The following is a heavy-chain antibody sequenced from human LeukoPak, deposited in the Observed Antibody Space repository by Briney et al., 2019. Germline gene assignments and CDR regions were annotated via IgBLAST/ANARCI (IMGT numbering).Heavy chain of an antibody. CDR2: IYYSGST. D-gene: IGHD3-3*01. J-gene: IGHJ4*02. Sequence: PSETLSLTSTVSGGSISSYYWSWIRQPPGKGLEWIGYIYYSGSTNYNPSLKSRVTISVDTSKNQFSLKLSSVTAADAAVYYCARHDFWSGYPTDYWGQGTLVTVSS. CDR1: GGSISSYY. V-gene: IGHV4-59*01. CDR3: ARHDFWSGYPTDY.